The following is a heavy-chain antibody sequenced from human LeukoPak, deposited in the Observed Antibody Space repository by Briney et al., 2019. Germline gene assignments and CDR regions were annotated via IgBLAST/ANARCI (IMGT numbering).Heavy chain of an antibody. CDR1: GFTFSIYE. V-gene: IGHV3-48*03. CDR3: ASLPGPTVTILQPY. J-gene: IGHJ4*02. D-gene: IGHD4-17*01. Sequence: GGSLRLSCAASGFTFSIYEMNCVREAPGKGLEWVSYISSSGSTIYSADSVKGRFTISRDNAKNSLYLQMNSLRAEDTAVYYCASLPGPTVTILQPYWGQGTLVTVSS. CDR2: ISSSGSTI.